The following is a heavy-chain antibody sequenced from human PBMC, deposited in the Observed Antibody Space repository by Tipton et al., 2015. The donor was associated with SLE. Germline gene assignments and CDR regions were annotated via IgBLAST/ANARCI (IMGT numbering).Heavy chain of an antibody. J-gene: IGHJ6*03. Sequence: TLSLTCAVYGGSFSGYYWSWIRQPPGKGLEWNGEINHSGSTNYNPSLKSRVTISVDTSKNQFSLKLSSVTAADTAVYYCARLRGSPGCYMDVWGKGTTVTVSS. D-gene: IGHD1-26*01. CDR1: GGSFSGYY. CDR3: ARLRGSPGCYMDV. CDR2: INHSGST. V-gene: IGHV4-34*01.